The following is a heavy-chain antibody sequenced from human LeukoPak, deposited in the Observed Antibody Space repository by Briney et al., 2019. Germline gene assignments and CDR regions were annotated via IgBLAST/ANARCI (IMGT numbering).Heavy chain of an antibody. CDR2: ISDNGRNK. CDR3: AKDKTGGYTFVY. Sequence: GGSLRLSCAGSGCSFSSHAMEWVRQAPGKGLEWVSFISDNGRNKDYADSVKGRFTISRDNSKNTLYLQMSSLRAEDTALYYCAKDKTGGYTFVYWGQRTLVTVSS. CDR1: GCSFSSHA. J-gene: IGHJ4*02. D-gene: IGHD3-22*01. V-gene: IGHV3-30*18.